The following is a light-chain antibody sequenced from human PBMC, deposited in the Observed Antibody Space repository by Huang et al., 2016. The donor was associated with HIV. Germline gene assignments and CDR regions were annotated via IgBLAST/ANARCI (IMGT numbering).Light chain of an antibody. Sequence: DIQMTQSPSTLSASVGDRVTITCRASQSISSWLAWYQQKPGKAPKLLIYDASSVESGVPSRFSGSESGTEFTLAISSLQPDDFATYYCQQYNTYPYTFGQGTKLDIK. V-gene: IGKV1-5*01. CDR3: QQYNTYPYT. CDR1: QSISSW. J-gene: IGKJ2*01. CDR2: DAS.